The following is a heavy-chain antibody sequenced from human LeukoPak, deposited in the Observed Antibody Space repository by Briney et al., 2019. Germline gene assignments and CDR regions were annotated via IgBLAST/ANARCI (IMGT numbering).Heavy chain of an antibody. CDR2: ISGSGGST. Sequence: PGGSLRLSCAASGFTFSSYAMSWVRQALGKGLEWVSAISGSGGSTYYADSVKGRFTISRDNSKNTLYLQMNSLRAEDTAVYYCAKDHISGDSSGYCLDYWGQGTLVTVSS. CDR1: GFTFSSYA. CDR3: AKDHISGDSSGYCLDY. V-gene: IGHV3-23*01. D-gene: IGHD3-22*01. J-gene: IGHJ4*02.